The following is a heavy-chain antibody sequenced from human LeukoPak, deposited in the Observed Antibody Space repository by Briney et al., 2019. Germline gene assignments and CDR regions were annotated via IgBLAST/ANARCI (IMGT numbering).Heavy chain of an antibody. CDR3: ATAPNQLLYGAFDI. D-gene: IGHD2-2*02. J-gene: IGHJ3*02. Sequence: SVKVSCKASGGTFSSYAISWVRQAPGQGLEWMGGIIPIFGTANYAQKFQGRVTITTDESTSTAYMELSSLRSEDTAVYYCATAPNQLLYGAFDIWGQGTMVTVSS. V-gene: IGHV1-69*05. CDR1: GGTFSSYA. CDR2: IIPIFGTA.